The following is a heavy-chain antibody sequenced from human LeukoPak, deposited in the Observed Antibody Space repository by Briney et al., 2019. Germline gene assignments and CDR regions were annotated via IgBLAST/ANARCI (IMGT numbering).Heavy chain of an antibody. D-gene: IGHD5-24*01. Sequence: PGGSLRLSCAASGFTFSSYGMNWVRQAPGKGLEWVSSISSSSSSYIYYADSVEGRFTISRDNAKNSLYLQMNSLRAEDTAVYYCARDGTRGYNSPYYGMDVWGQGTTVTVSS. J-gene: IGHJ6*02. CDR1: GFTFSSYG. V-gene: IGHV3-21*01. CDR2: ISSSSSSYI. CDR3: ARDGTRGYNSPYYGMDV.